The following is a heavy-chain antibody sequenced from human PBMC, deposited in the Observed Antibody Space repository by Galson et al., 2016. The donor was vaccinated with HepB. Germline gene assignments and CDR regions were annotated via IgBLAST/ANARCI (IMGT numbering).Heavy chain of an antibody. CDR3: ALGYCSGGSCYRNWFDP. D-gene: IGHD2-15*01. Sequence: SCKASGYTFTSYGISWVRQAPGQGLEWMGWISGDNGNTNYAQKLQGRVTMTKDTSTSTAYMELRSLRSDDTAVYYCALGYCSGGSCYRNWFDPWGQGTLVTVSS. J-gene: IGHJ5*02. CDR1: GYTFTSYG. V-gene: IGHV1-18*01. CDR2: ISGDNGNT.